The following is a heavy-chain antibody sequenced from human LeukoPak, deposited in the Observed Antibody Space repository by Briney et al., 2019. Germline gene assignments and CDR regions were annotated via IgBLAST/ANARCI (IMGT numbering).Heavy chain of an antibody. CDR1: SYSISSGYY. Sequence: SETLSLTCTVSSYSISSGYYWGWIRQPPGRGLEWIGSIYHSGSTYYNPSLKSRVTISVDTSRNQFSLKLRSVTAADTALYYCARVGGGMATSVDYWGQGTLVTVSS. V-gene: IGHV4-38-2*02. D-gene: IGHD5-24*01. CDR3: ARVGGGMATSVDY. J-gene: IGHJ4*02. CDR2: IYHSGST.